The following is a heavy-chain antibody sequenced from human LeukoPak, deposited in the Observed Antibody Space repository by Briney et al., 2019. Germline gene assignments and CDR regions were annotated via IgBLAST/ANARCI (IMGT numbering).Heavy chain of an antibody. V-gene: IGHV3-23*01. D-gene: IGHD3-22*01. CDR2: ISGSGGST. J-gene: IGHJ4*02. CDR3: AKDTNYYDSSGIY. CDR1: GFTFSSYV. Sequence: GGSLRLSCAASGFTFSSYVMSWVRQAPGKGLEWISAISGSGGSTYYADSVKGRFTISRDNSKNTLYLQMNSLRAEDTAVYYCAKDTNYYDSSGIYWGQGTLVTVSS.